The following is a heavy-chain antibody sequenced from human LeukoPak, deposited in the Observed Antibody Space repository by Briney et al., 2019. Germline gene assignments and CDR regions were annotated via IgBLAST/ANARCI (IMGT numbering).Heavy chain of an antibody. CDR1: GITLSNYG. CDR3: AKRGVVIRVILVGFHKEAYYFDS. J-gene: IGHJ4*02. D-gene: IGHD3-22*01. V-gene: IGHV3-23*01. Sequence: RPGGSLRLSCAVSGITLSNYGMSCVRQAPGKGLEWVAGISDSGGRTNYADSVKGRFTISRDNPKNTLYLQMNSLRAEDTVVYFCAKRGVVIRVILVGFHKEAYYFDSWGQGALVTVSS. CDR2: ISDSGGRT.